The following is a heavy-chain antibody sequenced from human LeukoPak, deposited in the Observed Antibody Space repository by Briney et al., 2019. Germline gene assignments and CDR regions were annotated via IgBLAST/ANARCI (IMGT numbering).Heavy chain of an antibody. J-gene: IGHJ4*02. D-gene: IGHD1/OR15-1a*01. V-gene: IGHV1-2*02. CDR3: ARGNRGYVYFDY. CDR2: INPNSGGT. CDR1: GGTFSSYA. Sequence: ASVKVSCKASGGTFSSYAISWVRQAPGQGLEWMGWINPNSGGTNYAQKFQGRVTMTRDTSISTAYMELSRLRSDDTAVYYCARGNRGYVYFDYWGQGTLVTVSS.